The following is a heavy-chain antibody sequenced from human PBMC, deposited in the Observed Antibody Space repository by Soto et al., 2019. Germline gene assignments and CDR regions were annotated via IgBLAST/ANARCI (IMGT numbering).Heavy chain of an antibody. CDR3: TTGLVGSSYNP. Sequence: GGSLRLSCAASGFIFTNAWMNWVRQAPGKGLEWVGRIKSKSDGGTADYAAPVKGRFTMSRDDSKDTVDLQMSSLKTEDTAVYYCTTGLVGSSYNPWGQGTLVTVS. CDR2: IKSKSDGGTA. CDR1: GFIFTNAW. D-gene: IGHD2-15*01. V-gene: IGHV3-15*07. J-gene: IGHJ5*02.